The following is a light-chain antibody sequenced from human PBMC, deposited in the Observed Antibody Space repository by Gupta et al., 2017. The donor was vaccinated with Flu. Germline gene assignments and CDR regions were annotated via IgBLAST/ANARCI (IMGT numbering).Light chain of an antibody. CDR1: SSDIGSYNY. V-gene: IGLV2-14*01. CDR2: GVT. CDR3: SSGISSSTLV. J-gene: IGLJ2*01. Sequence: QSALTQPASVSGSPGQSITISCTGTSSDIGSYNYVSWYQQHPGQAPKLLIYGVTKRPAGVANRFSASKSGDTASLTISGRQEEDEADYYCSSGISSSTLVFGGGTKLTVL.